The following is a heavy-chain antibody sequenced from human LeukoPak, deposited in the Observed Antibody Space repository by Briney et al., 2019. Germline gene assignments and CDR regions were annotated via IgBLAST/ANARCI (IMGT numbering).Heavy chain of an antibody. Sequence: GGSLRLSCAASGFTFSSYSMNWVRQAPGKGLEWVSSISSSNIYIYYADSVKGRFTISRDNAKNSLYLQMNSLRAEDTAVYYCARDPTMDKGWFDPWGQGTLVTVSS. CDR3: ARDPTMDKGWFDP. J-gene: IGHJ5*02. V-gene: IGHV3-21*01. CDR2: ISSSNIYI. CDR1: GFTFSSYS. D-gene: IGHD2-2*03.